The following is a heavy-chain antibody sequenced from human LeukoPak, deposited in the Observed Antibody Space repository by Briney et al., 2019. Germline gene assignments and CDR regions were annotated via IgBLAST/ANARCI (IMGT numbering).Heavy chain of an antibody. CDR2: IYASGTT. V-gene: IGHV4-4*09. CDR3: ARLYLSGALRYFDY. J-gene: IGHJ4*02. CDR1: GGSISTYY. Sequence: SETLSLTCTVSGGSISTYYWSWIRQPPGKGLEWIGYIYASGTTNYNPSLKSRVTISVDTSKNQFSLTLTSVTAADTAVYYCARLYLSGALRYFDYWGQGTLVTVSS. D-gene: IGHD2-2*02.